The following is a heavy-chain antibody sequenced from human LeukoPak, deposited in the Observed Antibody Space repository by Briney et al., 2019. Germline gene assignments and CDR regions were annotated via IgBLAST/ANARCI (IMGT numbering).Heavy chain of an antibody. CDR1: GYTFTSYG. V-gene: IGHV1-18*01. CDR3: ARGGVTRNYFDY. D-gene: IGHD5-18*01. J-gene: IGHJ4*02. Sequence: GASVKVSCKASGYTFTSYGISCVRQAPGQGREWMGCISDYNGNTKYAKKLQGRVTMTTDTYTSTAYMELRSLRSDATAVYYCARGGVTRNYFDYWGQGTLVPVSS. CDR2: ISDYNGNT.